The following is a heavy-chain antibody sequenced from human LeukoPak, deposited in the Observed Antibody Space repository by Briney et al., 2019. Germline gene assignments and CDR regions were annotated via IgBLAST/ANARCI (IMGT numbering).Heavy chain of an antibody. J-gene: IGHJ4*02. V-gene: IGHV3-23*01. CDR3: AKGYSSGWYVFDY. D-gene: IGHD6-19*01. CDR2: ISGSGGST. CDR1: GFTFSSYA. Sequence: GKSLRLSCAASGFTFSSYAMSWVRQAPGKGLEWVSAISGSGGSTYYADSVKGRFTISRDNSKNTLYLQRDSLRAEDTAVYYCAKGYSSGWYVFDYWGQGTLVTVSS.